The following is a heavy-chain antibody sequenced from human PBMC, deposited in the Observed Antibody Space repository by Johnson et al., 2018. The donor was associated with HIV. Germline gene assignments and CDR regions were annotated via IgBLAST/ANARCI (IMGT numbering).Heavy chain of an antibody. CDR1: GFTVSTNY. Sequence: VQLVESGGGLIQPGGSLRLSCAASGFTVSTNYMGWVRLAPGKGLEWVSVIYSGGRSYYADSVKGRLTLSRDNSNNTLYLQMNSLRAEDTTVYYCAKATTGSDAFDIWGQGTMVTVSS. J-gene: IGHJ3*02. CDR3: AKATTGSDAFDI. V-gene: IGHV3-66*03. CDR2: IYSGGRS. D-gene: IGHD1-1*01.